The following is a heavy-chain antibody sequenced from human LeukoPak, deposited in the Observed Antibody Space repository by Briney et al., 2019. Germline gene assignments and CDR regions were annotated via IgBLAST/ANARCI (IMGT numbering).Heavy chain of an antibody. Sequence: PSETLSLTCAVYGGSFSGYYWSWILQPPGKGLEWIGEINHSGSTNYNPSLKSRVTISVDTSKNQFSLKLSSVTAADTAVYYCARGRGGGYSYGPYYFDYWGQGTLVTVSS. V-gene: IGHV4-34*01. D-gene: IGHD5-18*01. J-gene: IGHJ4*02. CDR3: ARGRGGGYSYGPYYFDY. CDR1: GGSFSGYY. CDR2: INHSGST.